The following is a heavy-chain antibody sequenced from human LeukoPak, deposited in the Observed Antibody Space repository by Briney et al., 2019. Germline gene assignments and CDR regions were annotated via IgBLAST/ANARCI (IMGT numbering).Heavy chain of an antibody. J-gene: IGHJ3*02. CDR1: GGTFSSYA. CDR2: IIPILGIA. CDR3: ARKSSSPGAFDI. D-gene: IGHD6-13*01. Sequence: ASVKVSCKASGGTFSSYAISWVRQAPGQGLEWMGRIIPILGIANYAQKFQGRVTITADKSTSTAYMELSSLRSEDTAVYYCARKSSSPGAFDIWGQGTMVTVSS. V-gene: IGHV1-69*04.